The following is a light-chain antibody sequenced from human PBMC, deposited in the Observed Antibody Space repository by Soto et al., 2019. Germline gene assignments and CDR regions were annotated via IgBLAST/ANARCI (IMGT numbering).Light chain of an antibody. V-gene: IGKV1-5*03. Sequence: KMSQSPSTLSASIGDRVTITCRASQSIDSWLAWYQHKPGKAPKLLIFKASTLETGVPSRFSGSGSETEFTLTISSLQPDDSATYYCQPYNSYSRTFGQGTKVAIK. J-gene: IGKJ1*01. CDR3: QPYNSYSRT. CDR2: KAS. CDR1: QSIDSW.